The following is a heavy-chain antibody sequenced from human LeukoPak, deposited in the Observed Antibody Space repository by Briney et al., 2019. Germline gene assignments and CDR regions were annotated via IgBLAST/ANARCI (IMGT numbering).Heavy chain of an antibody. CDR1: GYSFTSYW. Sequence: GESLKISCKGSGYSFTSYWIGWVRQMPGKGLEWMGLIYPGDSDTRYSPSFQGQVTFSADKSISTAYLQWSSLKASDTAMYYCARPSIAAAGPGAYFQHWGQGTLVTVSS. J-gene: IGHJ1*01. V-gene: IGHV5-51*01. D-gene: IGHD6-13*01. CDR3: ARPSIAAAGPGAYFQH. CDR2: IYPGDSDT.